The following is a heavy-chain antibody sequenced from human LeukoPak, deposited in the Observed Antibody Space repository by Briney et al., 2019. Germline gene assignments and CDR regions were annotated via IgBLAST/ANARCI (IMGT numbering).Heavy chain of an antibody. CDR1: GYTFTGYY. D-gene: IGHD5-24*01. V-gene: IGHV1-2*02. Sequence: ASVKVFCKASGYTFTGYYMHWVRQAPGQGLEWMGWINPNSGGTNYAQKFQGRVTMTRDTSISTAYMELSRLRSDDTAVYYCASPIDSRDGYLIGYWGQGTLVTVSS. CDR2: INPNSGGT. CDR3: ASPIDSRDGYLIGY. J-gene: IGHJ4*02.